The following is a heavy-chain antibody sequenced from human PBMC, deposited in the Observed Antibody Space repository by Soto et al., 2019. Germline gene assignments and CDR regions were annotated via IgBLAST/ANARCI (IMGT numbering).Heavy chain of an antibody. CDR1: GGSVSSGGYY. Sequence: SETLSLTCTVSGGSVSSGGYYWSWIRQHPGKGLEWIGYIYYSGSTYYNPSLKSRVTISVDTSKNQFSLKLSSVTAADTAVYYCARGNYDSSGYLSPWGIYYYYYGMDVWGQGTTVTVSS. CDR2: IYYSGST. J-gene: IGHJ6*02. CDR3: ARGNYDSSGYLSPWGIYYYYYGMDV. V-gene: IGHV4-31*03. D-gene: IGHD3-22*01.